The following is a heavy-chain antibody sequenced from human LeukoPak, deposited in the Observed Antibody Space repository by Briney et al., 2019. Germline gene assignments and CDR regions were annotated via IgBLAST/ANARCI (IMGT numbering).Heavy chain of an antibody. J-gene: IGHJ5*02. CDR2: INSDGSST. CDR3: ARAQTYYYDSSGYYYVGHWFDP. V-gene: IGHV3-74*01. Sequence: GGSLRLSCAASGFTFSSYWMHWVRQAPGEGLVWVSRINSDGSSTSCADSVKGRFTISRDNAKNTLYLQMNSLRAEDTAVYYCARAQTYYYDSSGYYYVGHWFDPWGQGTLVTVSS. CDR1: GFTFSSYW. D-gene: IGHD3-22*01.